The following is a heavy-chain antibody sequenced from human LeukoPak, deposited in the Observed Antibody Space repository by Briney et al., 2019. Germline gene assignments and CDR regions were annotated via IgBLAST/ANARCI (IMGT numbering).Heavy chain of an antibody. D-gene: IGHD3-3*01. CDR1: GFTFSTYW. CDR3: AREFRFLEWLSRGYGMDV. J-gene: IGHJ6*02. V-gene: IGHV3-74*01. Sequence: GGSLRLSCAASGFTFSTYWMHWVRQAPGKGLVWVSRINSDGSLISYADSVKGRFTISRDNDKNTLYLQMNSLRGEDTAVYYCAREFRFLEWLSRGYGMDVWGQGTTVTVSS. CDR2: INSDGSLI.